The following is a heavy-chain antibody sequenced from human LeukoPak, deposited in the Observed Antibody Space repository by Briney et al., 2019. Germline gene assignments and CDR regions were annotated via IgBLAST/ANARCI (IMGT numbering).Heavy chain of an antibody. CDR2: ISYDGSNK. CDR3: AGLELGSGSYAFDI. Sequence: GGSLRLSCAASGFTFSSYGMHWVRQAPGKGLEWVAVISYDGSNKYYADSVKGRFTISRDNSKNTLYLQMNSLRAEDTAVYYCAGLELGSGSYAFDIWGQGTMVTVSS. D-gene: IGHD3-22*01. CDR1: GFTFSSYG. V-gene: IGHV3-30*19. J-gene: IGHJ3*02.